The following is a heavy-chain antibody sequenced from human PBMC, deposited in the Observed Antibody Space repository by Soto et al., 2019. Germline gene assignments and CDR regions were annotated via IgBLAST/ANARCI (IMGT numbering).Heavy chain of an antibody. CDR2: INHSGST. Sequence: QVQLQQWGAGLLKPSETLSLTCAVYSGSFSGYYWSWIRQPPGKGLEWMGEINHSGSTNYNPSLKSRVTISVHTSKNQFSLKLSSVTAADTAVYYCVRGNWFDPWGQGTLVTVSS. CDR1: SGSFSGYY. J-gene: IGHJ5*02. CDR3: VRGNWFDP. V-gene: IGHV4-34*02.